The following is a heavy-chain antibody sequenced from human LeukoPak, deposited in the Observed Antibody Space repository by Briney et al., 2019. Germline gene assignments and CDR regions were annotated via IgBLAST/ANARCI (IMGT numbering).Heavy chain of an antibody. Sequence: ASVKVSCKASGYTFTSYAMHWVRQAPGQRLEWMGWINAGNGNTKYSQKFQGRVTMTRDTSTSTVYMELSSLRSEDTAVYYCARDPPATSYYYYGMDVWGQGTTVTVSS. CDR2: INAGNGNT. CDR1: GYTFTSYA. V-gene: IGHV1-3*01. D-gene: IGHD2-15*01. J-gene: IGHJ6*02. CDR3: ARDPPATSYYYYGMDV.